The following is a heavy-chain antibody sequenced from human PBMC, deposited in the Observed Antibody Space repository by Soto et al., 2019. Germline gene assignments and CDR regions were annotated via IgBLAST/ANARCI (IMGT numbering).Heavy chain of an antibody. J-gene: IGHJ4*02. V-gene: IGHV3-7*01. Sequence: GGSLRLSCAASGFTFSSYWMSWVRQAPGKGLEWVANIKQDGSEKYYVDSVKGRFTISRDNAKNSLYLQMNSLRAEDTAVYYCAKPDDDYGDYVYYFDYWGQGTLVNVSS. CDR2: IKQDGSEK. CDR1: GFTFSSYW. D-gene: IGHD4-17*01. CDR3: AKPDDDYGDYVYYFDY.